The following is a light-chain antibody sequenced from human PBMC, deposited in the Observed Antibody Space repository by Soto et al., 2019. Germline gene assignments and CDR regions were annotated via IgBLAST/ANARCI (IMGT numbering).Light chain of an antibody. V-gene: IGLV7-46*01. J-gene: IGLJ3*02. CDR3: LLSYSGVWRV. CDR1: TRAVISTHY. CDR2: DTS. Sequence: QAVVTQEPSLTVSPGGSITLTCGSSTRAVISTHYPYWCQQKPGQAPRTLIYDTSNKHSWTPSRFSGSLLGGKAALTLSGAQDEEEDDYYRLLSYSGVWRVFGRGTKVTVL.